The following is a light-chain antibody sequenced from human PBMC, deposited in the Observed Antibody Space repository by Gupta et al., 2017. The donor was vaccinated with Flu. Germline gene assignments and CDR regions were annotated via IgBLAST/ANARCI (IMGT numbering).Light chain of an antibody. V-gene: IGLV1-51*02. Sequence: QSVLTQPPPVSSVPGKNVTISCAGSSSNIGNNYVSWYQQHPATAPKLLIYENNKRRSGSPDRFSDSKSGTSATLGITGLPTGDEDDYYCGTWESSRSAAGVFGTGTKVTVL. CDR3: GTWESSRSAAGV. J-gene: IGLJ1*01. CDR2: ENN. CDR1: SSNIGNNY.